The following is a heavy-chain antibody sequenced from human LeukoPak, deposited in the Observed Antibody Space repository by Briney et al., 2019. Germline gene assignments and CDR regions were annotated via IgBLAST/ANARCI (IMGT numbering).Heavy chain of an antibody. J-gene: IGHJ4*02. D-gene: IGHD2-15*01. Sequence: PSETLSLTCAVYGESLNSYYWSWIRQLPGKGLEWIGEIYESGSTEYNPSLKSRVTISTVPSKQQFSLSLTSVTAADTAVYYCARGAWATRLGSWGLGTPVIVSS. CDR2: IYESGST. CDR1: GESLNSYY. V-gene: IGHV4-34*01. CDR3: ARGAWATRLGS.